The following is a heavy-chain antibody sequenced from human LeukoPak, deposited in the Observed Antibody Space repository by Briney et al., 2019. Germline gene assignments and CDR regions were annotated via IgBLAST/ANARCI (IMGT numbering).Heavy chain of an antibody. J-gene: IGHJ5*02. CDR3: VREIWIAAAGTGYWFDP. Sequence: PGGSLRLSCAASGFTFSSYAMHWVRQAPGKGLEWVAVISYDGSNKYYADSVKGRFTISRDTPKNTLYLQMNSLRAEDTAVYYCVREIWIAAAGTGYWFDPWGQGTLVTVSS. D-gene: IGHD6-13*01. CDR2: ISYDGSNK. V-gene: IGHV3-30-3*01. CDR1: GFTFSSYA.